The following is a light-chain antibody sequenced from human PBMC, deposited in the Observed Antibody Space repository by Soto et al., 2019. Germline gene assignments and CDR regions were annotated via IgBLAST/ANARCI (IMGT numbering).Light chain of an antibody. CDR3: QQYNSYWT. V-gene: IGKV3-20*01. J-gene: IGKJ1*01. Sequence: NVLTQSPGTLSLSPGQRATLSCRASQSLSGNYLAWYQQKPGQAPRLLIYAASTRATAVPDRFSGSGSGTEFTLTISSLQPDDFATYYCQQYNSYWTFGQGTKVDIK. CDR1: QSLSGNY. CDR2: AAS.